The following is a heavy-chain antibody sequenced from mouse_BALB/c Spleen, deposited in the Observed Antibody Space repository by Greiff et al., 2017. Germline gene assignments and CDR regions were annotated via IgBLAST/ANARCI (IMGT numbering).Heavy chain of an antibody. D-gene: IGHD1-1*01. CDR3: ARVYYGSSGFAY. CDR1: GFSLSTSGMS. J-gene: IGHJ3*01. V-gene: IGHV8-8*01. Sequence: QVTLKESGPGILQPSQTLSLTCSFSGFSLSTSGMSVGWIRQPSGKGLEWLAHIWWNDDKYYNPALKSRLTISKDTSNNQVFLKIASVVTADTATYYCARVYYGSSGFAYWGQGTLVTVSA. CDR2: IWWNDDK.